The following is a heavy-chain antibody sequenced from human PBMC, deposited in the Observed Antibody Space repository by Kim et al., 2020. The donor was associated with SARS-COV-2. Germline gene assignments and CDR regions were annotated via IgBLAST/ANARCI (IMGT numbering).Heavy chain of an antibody. CDR1: GFTVSSNY. CDR3: ARGRPPITMILDY. CDR2: IYSGGST. D-gene: IGHD3-22*01. J-gene: IGHJ4*02. Sequence: GGSLRLSCAASGFTVSSNYMSWVRQAPGKGLEWVSVIYSGGSTYYADSVKGRFTISRDNSKNTLYLQMNSLRAEDTAVYYCARGRPPITMILDYWGQGTLVTVSS. V-gene: IGHV3-53*01.